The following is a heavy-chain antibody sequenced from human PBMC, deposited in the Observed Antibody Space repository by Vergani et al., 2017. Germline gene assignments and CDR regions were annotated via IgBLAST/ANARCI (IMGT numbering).Heavy chain of an antibody. CDR3: AKGGPYCSSTSCYILDP. J-gene: IGHJ5*02. D-gene: IGHD2-2*02. V-gene: IGHV3-23*01. CDR2: ISGSGGST. Sequence: EVQLLESGGGLVQPGGSLRLSCAASGFTFSSYDMSWVRQAPGKGLEWVSAISGSGGSTYYADSVKGRFTISRDNSKNTLYLQMNSLRAEDTAVYYCAKGGPYCSSTSCYILDPWGQGTLVTVSS. CDR1: GFTFSSYD.